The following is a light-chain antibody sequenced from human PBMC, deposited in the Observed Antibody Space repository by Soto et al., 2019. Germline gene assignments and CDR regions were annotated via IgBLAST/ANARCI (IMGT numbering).Light chain of an antibody. CDR3: QQANSFPIT. Sequence: DIQMTQSPSSVYAAVGDRVTITCRASQGISSSLAWYQQKPGKAPKLLIYAASSLQSGVPSRFSGSGSGTDLTLTISSLQSEDFATYYCQQANSFPITFGQGTRLEIK. V-gene: IGKV1-12*01. CDR2: AAS. J-gene: IGKJ5*01. CDR1: QGISSS.